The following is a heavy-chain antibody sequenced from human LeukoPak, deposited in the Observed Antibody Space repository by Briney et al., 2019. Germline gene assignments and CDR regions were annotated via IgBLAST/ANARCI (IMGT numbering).Heavy chain of an antibody. CDR2: INPNTGGT. Sequence: ASVKVSCKASGYTFTGHYMHWVRQAPGQGREWIGWINPNTGGTNYAQKFQGRVTMTRDTSISTVHMELSGLRSDDTAVYYCARVLGYCSGGRCYDWFDPWGQGTLVTVSS. V-gene: IGHV1-2*02. CDR3: ARVLGYCSGGRCYDWFDP. CDR1: GYTFTGHY. J-gene: IGHJ5*02. D-gene: IGHD2-15*01.